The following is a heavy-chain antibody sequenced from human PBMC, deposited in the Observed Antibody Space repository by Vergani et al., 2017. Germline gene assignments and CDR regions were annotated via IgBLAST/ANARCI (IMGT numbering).Heavy chain of an antibody. V-gene: IGHV4-59*12. CDR3: ARGEQQLVRFPFDY. Sequence: QVQLQESGPGLVKPSETLSLTCTVSGGSINNYYWSWIRQPPGKGLEWIGYIHYSGSTNYNPFLKSRVTTSVDTSKNQSSLKLSSVTAADTAVYYCARGEQQLVRFPFDYWGQGTLVTVSS. D-gene: IGHD6-13*01. CDR2: IHYSGST. J-gene: IGHJ4*02. CDR1: GGSINNYY.